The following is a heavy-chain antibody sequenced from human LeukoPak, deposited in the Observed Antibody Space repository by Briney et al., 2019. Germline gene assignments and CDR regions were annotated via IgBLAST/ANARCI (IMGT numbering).Heavy chain of an antibody. CDR2: IYSGDNT. J-gene: IGHJ4*02. D-gene: IGHD6-19*01. Sequence: SGGSLRLSCAASGFTVSSNYLSWVRQAPGKGLEWVSLIYSGDNTYYTDSVKGRFTISRANSKSTLDLQLNSLTAEDTAVYYCATRSVAGSWAAFTYWGQGTLVTVSS. V-gene: IGHV3-53*01. CDR3: ATRSVAGSWAAFTY. CDR1: GFTVSSNY.